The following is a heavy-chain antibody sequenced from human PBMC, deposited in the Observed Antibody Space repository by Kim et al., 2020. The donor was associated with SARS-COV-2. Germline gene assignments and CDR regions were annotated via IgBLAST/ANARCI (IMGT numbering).Heavy chain of an antibody. CDR1: GGSLNRYY. Sequence: SETLSLSCTVSGGSLNRYYWSWIRQPPGKGLEWVGYIYSNGSTNYNSSLKSRVTISVDTSKNQFSLKLSSVTAADTAVYYCARAPGSRHYFDQWGQGTLVTVSS. D-gene: IGHD2-2*01. CDR3: ARAPGSRHYFDQ. V-gene: IGHV4-59*13. CDR2: IYSNGST. J-gene: IGHJ4*02.